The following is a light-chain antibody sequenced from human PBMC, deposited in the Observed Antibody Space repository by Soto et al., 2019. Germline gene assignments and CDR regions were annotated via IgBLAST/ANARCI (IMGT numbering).Light chain of an antibody. CDR1: SSDVGDYNF. CDR3: SSFSGSNNYV. V-gene: IGLV2-8*01. CDR2: EVS. Sequence: QSALTQHPSASGSPGQSVTISCTGTSSDVGDYNFVSWYQQHPGKAPKLMIYEVSERPSGVPDRFSGSKSGNTASLTVSGLQAEDEADYYCSSFSGSNNYVFGTGTKVTVL. J-gene: IGLJ1*01.